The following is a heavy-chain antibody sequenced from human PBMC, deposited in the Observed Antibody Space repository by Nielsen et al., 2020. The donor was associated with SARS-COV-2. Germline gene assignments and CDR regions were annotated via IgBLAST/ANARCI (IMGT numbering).Heavy chain of an antibody. CDR3: ARDSSGTYRRVDY. Sequence: ASVKVSCKASGYTFTGYYVQWVRQAPGQGLEWMGLINPTNGGTTYAQKFQGRVTMTRDTSTSTVYMELSSLRSDDTAVYYCARDSSGTYRRVDYWGQGTLVTVSS. CDR1: GYTFTGYY. D-gene: IGHD3-22*01. V-gene: IGHV1-46*01. CDR2: INPTNGGT. J-gene: IGHJ4*02.